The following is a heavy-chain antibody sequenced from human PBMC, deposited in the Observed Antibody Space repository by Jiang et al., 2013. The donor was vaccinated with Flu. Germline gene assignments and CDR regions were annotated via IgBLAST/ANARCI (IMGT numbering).Heavy chain of an antibody. CDR1: GFTFSRYA. D-gene: IGHD3-10*01. V-gene: IGHV3-30*18. J-gene: IGHJ3*01. CDR3: AKDFTMVRGVIFYTFDV. CDR2: ISYDGSNK. Sequence: VQLLESGGGVVQPGRSLSLSCAASGFTFSRYAMHWVRQAPGKGLEWVAVISYDGSNKDYADSVKGRFTISRDYSKNTLYLQMNSLRAEDTAVYYCAKDFTMVRGVIFYTFDVWGQGTMVTVSS.